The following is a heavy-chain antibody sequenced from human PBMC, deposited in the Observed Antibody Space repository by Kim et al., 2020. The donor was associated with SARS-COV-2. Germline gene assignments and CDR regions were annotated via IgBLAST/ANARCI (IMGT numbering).Heavy chain of an antibody. CDR3: AREGAARVYYYYMDV. D-gene: IGHD3-16*01. V-gene: IGHV3-66*01. Sequence: DTVKGRMAISRDNSKNTLYLQMNSLRAEDTAVYYCAREGAARVYYYYMDVWGKGTTVTVSS. J-gene: IGHJ6*03.